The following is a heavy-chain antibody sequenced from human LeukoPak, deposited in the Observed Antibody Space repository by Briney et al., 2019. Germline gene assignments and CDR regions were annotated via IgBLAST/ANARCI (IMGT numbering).Heavy chain of an antibody. CDR2: IYPGDSDT. Sequence: GESLKISCKGSGYSFTSYWIGWVRQMPGKGLEWMGNIYPGDSDTRYSPSFQGQVTISADKSISTAYLQWSSLKASDTAMYYCARLVGVVIMPYYFDYWGQGTLVTVSS. V-gene: IGHV5-51*01. CDR3: ARLVGVVIMPYYFDY. D-gene: IGHD3-3*01. CDR1: GYSFTSYW. J-gene: IGHJ4*02.